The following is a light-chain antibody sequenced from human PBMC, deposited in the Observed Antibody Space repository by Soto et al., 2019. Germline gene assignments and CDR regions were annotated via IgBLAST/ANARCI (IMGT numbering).Light chain of an antibody. CDR2: GAS. J-gene: IGKJ4*01. V-gene: IGKV3-20*01. CDR3: QQYGSSHQGLA. CDR1: QSVSSSD. Sequence: EIVLTQSPGTLSLSPGERAALSCRASQSVSSSDLAWYKQKPGQAPRLLIYGASSRATGIPDRFSGSGSGTDFTLTISRLEPEDFAVYYCQQYGSSHQGLAFGGGTKVEIK.